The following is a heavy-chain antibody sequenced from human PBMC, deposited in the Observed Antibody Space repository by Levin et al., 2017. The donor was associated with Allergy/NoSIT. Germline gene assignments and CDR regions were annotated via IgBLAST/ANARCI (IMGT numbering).Heavy chain of an antibody. CDR2: INHSGST. V-gene: IGHV4-34*01. CDR3: ARMSSGSYYNGFDY. Sequence: SQTLSLTCAVYGGSFSGYYWSWIRQPPGKGLEWIGEINHSGSTNYNPSLKSRVTISVDTSKNQFSLKLSSVTAADTAVYYCARMSSGSYYNGFDYWGQGTLVTVSS. J-gene: IGHJ4*02. D-gene: IGHD3-10*01. CDR1: GGSFSGYY.